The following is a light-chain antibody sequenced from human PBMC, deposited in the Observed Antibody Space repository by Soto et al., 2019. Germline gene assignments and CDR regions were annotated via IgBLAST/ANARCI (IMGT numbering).Light chain of an antibody. J-gene: IGKJ1*01. CDR2: AAS. CDR3: QKYDRAPAM. CDR1: QDIKKF. V-gene: IGKV1-27*01. Sequence: DIQLTQSPSSLSASLGDRVTITCRASQDIKKFLAWYQQRPGKVPDLLIYAASTLRSGVPSRFSGNASGTDFSFTICSLQPEDVATYYCQKYDRAPAMFGQGTKVDIK.